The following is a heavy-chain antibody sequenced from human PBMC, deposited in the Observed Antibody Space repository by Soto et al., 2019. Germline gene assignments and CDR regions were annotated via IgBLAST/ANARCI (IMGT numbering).Heavy chain of an antibody. CDR2: IYDSGSS. CDR3: AREKAYISGPKNFDY. J-gene: IGHJ4*02. CDR1: GASISSGDYF. Sequence: QVHLEESGPGLVKPSQTLSLTCTVSGASISSGDYFWSWIRQSPGKGLEWIGYIYDSGSSYYNPSLKSRVSMSVDTSKNQFSLKLSSVTAADTAVYYCAREKAYISGPKNFDYWGQGTLVTVSS. D-gene: IGHD2-8*02. V-gene: IGHV4-30-4*01.